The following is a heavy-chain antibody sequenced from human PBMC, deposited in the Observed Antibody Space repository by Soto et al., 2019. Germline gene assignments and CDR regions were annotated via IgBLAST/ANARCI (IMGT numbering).Heavy chain of an antibody. CDR2: INHSGST. CDR1: GGSFSGYY. CDR3: ARGLDSRTAAAVPFDP. J-gene: IGHJ5*02. Sequence: QVQLQQWGAGLLKPSETLSLTCAVYGGSFSGYYWSWIRQPPGKGLEWIGEINHSGSTNYNPSLKSRVTISVDTSKNQFSLKLSSVTAADTAVYYCARGLDSRTAAAVPFDPWGQGTLVTVSS. D-gene: IGHD6-13*01. V-gene: IGHV4-34*01.